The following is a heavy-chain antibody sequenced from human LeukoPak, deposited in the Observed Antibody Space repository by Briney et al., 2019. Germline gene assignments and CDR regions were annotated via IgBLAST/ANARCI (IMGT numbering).Heavy chain of an antibody. D-gene: IGHD5-24*01. V-gene: IGHV3-7*03. CDR1: GFMFRSNW. Sequence: GGSLSLSGQASGFMFRSNWMSWVRLAPGKGLEWVANIKEDGTETYYVDSVKGRFTISRDNAKNSLYLQMNSLRVEDTAVYYCAKEGRSLQTYWGQGTLVTVSS. J-gene: IGHJ4*02. CDR3: AKEGRSLQTY. CDR2: IKEDGTET.